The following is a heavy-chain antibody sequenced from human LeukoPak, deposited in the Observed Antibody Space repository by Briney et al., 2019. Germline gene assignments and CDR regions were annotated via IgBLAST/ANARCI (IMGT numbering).Heavy chain of an antibody. Sequence: PGGSLRLSCSASGFSLRKYEMNWVRQAPGKGLEWISYMSSEGTAIYYSDSVEGRFTMSRDNAKNSVHLQMTSLRADDTALYFCAREPAGVFFDANGYLDLWGQGALVTVSS. D-gene: IGHD3/OR15-3a*01. CDR3: AREPAGVFFDANGYLDL. CDR2: MSSEGTAI. J-gene: IGHJ4*02. CDR1: GFSLRKYE. V-gene: IGHV3-48*03.